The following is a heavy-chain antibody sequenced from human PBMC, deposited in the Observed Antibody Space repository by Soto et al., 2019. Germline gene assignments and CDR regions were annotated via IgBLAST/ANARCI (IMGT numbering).Heavy chain of an antibody. CDR3: ATSAGITMVRGVKTDVYYYYYGMDV. D-gene: IGHD3-10*01. V-gene: IGHV1-46*01. CDR2: INPSGGST. Sequence: GASVKVSCKASGYTFTSYYMHWVRQAPGQGLEWMGIINPSGGSTSYAQKFQGRVTMTRDTSTSTAYMELSSLRSEDTAVYYCATSAGITMVRGVKTDVYYYYYGMDVWGQGTTVTVSS. CDR1: GYTFTSYY. J-gene: IGHJ6*02.